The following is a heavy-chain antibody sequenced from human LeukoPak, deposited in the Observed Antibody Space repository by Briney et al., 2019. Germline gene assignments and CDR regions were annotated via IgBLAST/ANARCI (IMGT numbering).Heavy chain of an antibody. V-gene: IGHV1-2*04. Sequence: ASMKVSCKASGYTFTGYYMHWVRQAPGQGLEWMGWINPNSGGTNYAQKFQGWVTMTRDTSISTAYMELSRLRSDDTAVYYCARYGYSSGSYYYYYGMDVWGQGTTVTVSS. CDR1: GYTFTGYY. CDR2: INPNSGGT. J-gene: IGHJ6*02. CDR3: ARYGYSSGSYYYYYGMDV. D-gene: IGHD6-19*01.